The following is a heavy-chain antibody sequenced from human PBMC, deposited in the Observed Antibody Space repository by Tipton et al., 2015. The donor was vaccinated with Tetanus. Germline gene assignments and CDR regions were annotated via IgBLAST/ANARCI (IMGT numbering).Heavy chain of an antibody. D-gene: IGHD3-9*01. Sequence: TLSLTCTVSGAPINRGGCLWTWVRQYPGRGLEWIGYIYYTELTSYAPSLESRVKISVDTSKNHFSLTLTSVTAADTAVYYCAAAVSTGTDDAFDIWGQGTMVTVSS. CDR2: IYYTELT. CDR3: AAAVSTGTDDAFDI. CDR1: GAPINRGGCL. J-gene: IGHJ3*02. V-gene: IGHV4-31*03.